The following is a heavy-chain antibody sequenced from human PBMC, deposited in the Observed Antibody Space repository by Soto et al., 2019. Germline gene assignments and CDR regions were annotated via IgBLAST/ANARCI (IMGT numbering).Heavy chain of an antibody. CDR3: ARDQGIAVAVFDY. V-gene: IGHV4-61*01. J-gene: IGHJ4*02. D-gene: IGHD6-19*01. CDR1: GGCVPSGSYY. Sequence: SETLSLTCTVSGGCVPSGSYYWSWIRQPPGKGLEWIGYIYYSGNTNYNPSLKSRVTISVDTSKNQISLKLRSVTAADTAVYYCARDQGIAVAVFDYWGQGTLVTVSS. CDR2: IYYSGNT.